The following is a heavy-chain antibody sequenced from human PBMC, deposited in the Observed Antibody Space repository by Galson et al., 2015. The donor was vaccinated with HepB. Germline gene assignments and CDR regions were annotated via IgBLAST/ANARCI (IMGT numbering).Heavy chain of an antibody. D-gene: IGHD3-10*01. J-gene: IGHJ4*02. CDR3: ARSTHYGSGSYSFDY. Sequence: SLRLSCAASGFTFSDYYMSWIRQAPGKGLEWVSYISSSSSYTNYADSVKGRFTISRDNAKNSLYLQMNSLRAEDTAVYYCARSTHYGSGSYSFDYWGQGTLVTVSS. CDR2: ISSSSSYT. V-gene: IGHV3-11*03. CDR1: GFTFSDYY.